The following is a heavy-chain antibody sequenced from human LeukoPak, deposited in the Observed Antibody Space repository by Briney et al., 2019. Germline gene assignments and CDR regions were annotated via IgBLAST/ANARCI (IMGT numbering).Heavy chain of an antibody. CDR2: ISYDGSNK. Sequence: GGSLRLSCTASGFNLSSYGVHWVRQAPGKGLEWVAVISYDGSNKYYGDSVKGRFTISRDNSKNTLYLQVNSVRIDDTAVYYCAKDSSSGSSYYFHGMEVWGLGTTVTVSS. CDR1: GFNLSSYG. V-gene: IGHV3-30*18. D-gene: IGHD3-10*01. CDR3: AKDSSSGSSYYFHGMEV. J-gene: IGHJ6*02.